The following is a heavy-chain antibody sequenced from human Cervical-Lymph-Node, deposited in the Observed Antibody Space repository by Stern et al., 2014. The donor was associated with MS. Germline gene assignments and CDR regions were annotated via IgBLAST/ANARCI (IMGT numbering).Heavy chain of an antibody. D-gene: IGHD2-2*01. J-gene: IGHJ6*02. CDR2: IIPIFGTA. CDR3: ARVYCSSTSCPLRYYYYYGMDV. Sequence: QLVQSGAEVKKPGSSVKVSCKASGGTFSSYAISWVRQAPGQGLEWMGGIIPIFGTANYAQKVQGRVTVTAGESTSTAYMELSSLRSEDTAVYYCARVYCSSTSCPLRYYYYYGMDVWGQGTTVTVSS. V-gene: IGHV1-69*01. CDR1: GGTFSSYA.